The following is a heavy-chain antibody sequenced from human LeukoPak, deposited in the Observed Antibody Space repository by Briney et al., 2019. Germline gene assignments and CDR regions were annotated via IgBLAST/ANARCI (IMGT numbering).Heavy chain of an antibody. J-gene: IGHJ4*02. D-gene: IGHD3-10*01. CDR3: AKGYGSGTYYAPSSSDY. CDR1: GFTFDDYA. Sequence: GRSLRLSCAASGFTFDDYAMHWVRQAPGKGLEWVSAISGSGGSTYYADSVNGRFTISRDNSKNMLNLQMDSLRAEDTAIYFCAKGYGSGTYYAPSSSDYWGQGTLVTVSS. CDR2: ISGSGGST. V-gene: IGHV3-23*01.